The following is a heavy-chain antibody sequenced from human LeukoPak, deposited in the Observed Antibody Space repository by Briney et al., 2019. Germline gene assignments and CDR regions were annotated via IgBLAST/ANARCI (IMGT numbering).Heavy chain of an antibody. Sequence: PGGXLRLSCTVSGFTFSSYWMSWVRQAPGKGLEGVANIKQDGGEKNYVDTVKGRFTISRDNAKNSLYLQMNSLRAEDTAVYYCARDQGWFDPWGQGTLVTVSS. CDR3: ARDQGWFDP. V-gene: IGHV3-7*01. CDR1: GFTFSSYW. J-gene: IGHJ5*02. CDR2: IKQDGGEK.